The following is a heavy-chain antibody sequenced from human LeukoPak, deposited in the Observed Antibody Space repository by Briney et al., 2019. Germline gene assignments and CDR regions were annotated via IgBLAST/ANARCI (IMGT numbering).Heavy chain of an antibody. CDR3: ARMNYVSSGWGAPFDY. J-gene: IGHJ4*02. V-gene: IGHV3-48*04. Sequence: GGSLRLSCAASGFTFSSYSMNWVRQAPGKDLEWVSYIRGSDSTMYYADSVKGRFTISRDNAKNSLYLQMNSLRAEDTALYYCARMNYVSSGWGAPFDYWGQGTLVTVSS. CDR2: IRGSDSTM. CDR1: GFTFSSYS. D-gene: IGHD3-10*01.